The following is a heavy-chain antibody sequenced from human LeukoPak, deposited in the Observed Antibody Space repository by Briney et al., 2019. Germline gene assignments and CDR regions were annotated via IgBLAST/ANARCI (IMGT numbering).Heavy chain of an antibody. D-gene: IGHD6-13*01. V-gene: IGHV1-18*01. CDR1: GYTFTSYG. J-gene: IGHJ4*02. CDR2: ITAYNDNT. CDR3: ARDLRRGSSSWYVSGGDY. Sequence: ASVRVSCKASGYTFTSYGISWVRQAPGQGLEWMGWITAYNDNTYYAQKLQGRVTMTTDTSTSTAYMELRSLRSDDTAVYYCARDLRRGSSSWYVSGGDYWGQGTLVTVSS.